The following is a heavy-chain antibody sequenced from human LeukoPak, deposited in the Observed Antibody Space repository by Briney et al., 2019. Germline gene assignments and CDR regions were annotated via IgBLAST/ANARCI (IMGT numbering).Heavy chain of an antibody. Sequence: ADTLSLTRPLSRRSISSSSYYSGWIRQPPGKGLEWIGSIYYSGNTYYHPSLKSRVTMSLDTSQHQFSLKLRSVTAADTAVYYCARHGGGWYSRPDYFDYWGQGSLVTVSS. CDR3: ARHGGGWYSRPDYFDY. D-gene: IGHD6-19*01. CDR1: RRSISSSSYY. J-gene: IGHJ4*02. V-gene: IGHV4-39*01. CDR2: IYYSGNT.